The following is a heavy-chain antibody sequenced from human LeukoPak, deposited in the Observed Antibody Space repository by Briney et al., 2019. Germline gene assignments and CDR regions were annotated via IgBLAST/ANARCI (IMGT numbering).Heavy chain of an antibody. J-gene: IGHJ4*02. CDR1: GGSLITYA. CDR2: IIPFYSAT. D-gene: IGHD2-15*01. Sequence: SVKVSCKASGGSLITYAINWVRQVPGRGLEWMGGIIPFYSATDYAQKLQGRVTITADESTNTAYMELNSLTSKDTAVYYCARMVGYAYSDYWGQGTLVTVSS. V-gene: IGHV1-69*13. CDR3: ARMVGYAYSDY.